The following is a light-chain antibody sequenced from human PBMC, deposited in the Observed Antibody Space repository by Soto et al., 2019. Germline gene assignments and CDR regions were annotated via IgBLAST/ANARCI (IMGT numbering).Light chain of an antibody. J-gene: IGKJ1*01. CDR1: RNIGTD. CDR3: LKDHDDSWT. CDR2: AES. Sequence: QITQSPSSLSPSLGDRITITCRAKRNIGTDLSWHQQTTGKPPTILIYAESKLQSGAPSRFRGSTSGTELPLTVSRLQPEDFATYYCLKDHDDSWTFGQGTKVDIK. V-gene: IGKV1-6*01.